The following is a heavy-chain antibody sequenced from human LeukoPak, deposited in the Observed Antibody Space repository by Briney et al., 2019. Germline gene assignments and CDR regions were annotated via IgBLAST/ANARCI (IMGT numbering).Heavy chain of an antibody. CDR2: ISSSSSTI. J-gene: IGHJ6*03. CDR3: AVDLYQLLSDYYMDV. V-gene: IGHV3-48*01. D-gene: IGHD2-2*01. Sequence: GGTLRLSCAASGFTFSSYSMNWVRQAPGKGLEWVSYISSSSSTIYYADSVKGRFTIPRDNAKNSLYLQMNSLRAEDTAVYYCAVDLYQLLSDYYMDVWGKGTTVTVSS. CDR1: GFTFSSYS.